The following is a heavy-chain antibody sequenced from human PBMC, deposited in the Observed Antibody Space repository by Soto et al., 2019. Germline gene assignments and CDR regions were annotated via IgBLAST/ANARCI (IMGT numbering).Heavy chain of an antibody. V-gene: IGHV1-69*06. Sequence: SVKLSFGASGGTCSSYAISWLRQAPGQGLEWMGGIIHIFGTANYSQKFQGRVTITADKSTSTAYMELSSLRSEETAVYYCARVVAVAGYYYYGMDVWGQGTTVTVSS. J-gene: IGHJ6*02. CDR3: ARVVAVAGYYYYGMDV. CDR1: GGTCSSYA. D-gene: IGHD6-19*01. CDR2: IIHIFGTA.